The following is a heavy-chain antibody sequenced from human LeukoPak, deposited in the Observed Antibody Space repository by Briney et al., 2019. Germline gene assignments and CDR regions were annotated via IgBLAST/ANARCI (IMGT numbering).Heavy chain of an antibody. V-gene: IGHV4-31*03. CDR1: GGSISSGGYY. CDR3: ARDSIYGDYSHYFDY. J-gene: IGHJ4*02. CDR2: IYYRGST. D-gene: IGHD4-17*01. Sequence: PSRTLSLTCTVSGGSISSGGYYWSWIRQHPGKGLEWIGYIYYRGSTYYNRSLKSRVTISVDTSKNQFSLKLSSVTAADTAVYYCARDSIYGDYSHYFDYWGQGTLVTVSS.